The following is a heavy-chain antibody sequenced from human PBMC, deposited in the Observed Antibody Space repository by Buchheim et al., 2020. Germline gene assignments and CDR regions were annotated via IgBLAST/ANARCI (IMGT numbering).Heavy chain of an antibody. J-gene: IGHJ5*02. CDR3: ATTNWLDP. CDR2: INSDGSST. V-gene: IGHV3-74*01. Sequence: EVQLVESGGNLVQPGGSLRLSCATSGFTFSIHWMHWVRLAPGKGLMWVSRINSDGSSTNYADSVKGRFTVSRDNAKNTLYLQMNSLRDEDTAVYYCATTNWLDPWGQGTL. CDR1: GFTFSIHW.